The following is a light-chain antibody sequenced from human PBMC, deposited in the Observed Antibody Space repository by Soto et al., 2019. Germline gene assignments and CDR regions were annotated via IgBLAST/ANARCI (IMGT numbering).Light chain of an antibody. CDR3: SSYTSSNFYV. V-gene: IGLV2-14*03. CDR2: DVS. CDR1: SSDVGGYDY. Sequence: QSVLTQPASVSGSPGQSIAISCTGTSSDVGGYDYVSWYQQYPGRAPKLMIYDVSNRPSGVSTRFSGSKSGNTAALTISGLQAEDEADYYCSSYTSSNFYVFGAGTQLTVL. J-gene: IGLJ7*01.